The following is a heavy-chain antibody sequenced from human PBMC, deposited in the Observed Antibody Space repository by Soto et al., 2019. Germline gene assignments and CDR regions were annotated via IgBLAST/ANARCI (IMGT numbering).Heavy chain of an antibody. CDR3: AKLHDSSGYYAHSHLDY. CDR2: ISYDGSNK. Sequence: QVQLVESGGGVVQPGRSLRLSCAASGFTFSSYGMHWVRQAPGKGLEWVAVISYDGSNKYYADSVKGRFTISRDNSKNTLYLQMNSLRAEDTAVYYCAKLHDSSGYYAHSHLDYWGQGTLVTVSS. J-gene: IGHJ4*02. V-gene: IGHV3-30*18. CDR1: GFTFSSYG. D-gene: IGHD3-22*01.